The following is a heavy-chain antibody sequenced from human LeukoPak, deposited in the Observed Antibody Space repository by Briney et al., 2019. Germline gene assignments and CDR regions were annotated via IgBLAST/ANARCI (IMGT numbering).Heavy chain of an antibody. CDR2: IYHSGST. D-gene: IGHD3-22*01. Sequence: SGTLSLTCAVSGGSISSSNWWSWVRQPPGKGLEWIGEIYHSGSTNYNPSLKSRVTISVDKSKNQFSLKLSSVTAADTAVYYCARVKYYYDSSGYLRDYWGQGTLVTVSS. CDR3: ARVKYYYDSSGYLRDY. V-gene: IGHV4-4*02. CDR1: GGSISSSNW. J-gene: IGHJ4*02.